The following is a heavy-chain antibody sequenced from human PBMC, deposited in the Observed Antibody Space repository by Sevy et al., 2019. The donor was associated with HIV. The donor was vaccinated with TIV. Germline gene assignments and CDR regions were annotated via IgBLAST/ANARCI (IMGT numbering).Heavy chain of an antibody. CDR2: IYTSGST. Sequence: TESLSLTCTVSGGSISSGSYYCSWIRQPAGKGLEWIGRIYTSGSTNYNPSLKSRVTMSVDTSKNQFSLKLSSVTAADPAVYYCARDQAGGREAGWFDPWGQGTLVRVSS. J-gene: IGHJ5*02. D-gene: IGHD1-26*01. CDR3: ARDQAGGREAGWFDP. CDR1: GGSISSGSYY. V-gene: IGHV4-61*02.